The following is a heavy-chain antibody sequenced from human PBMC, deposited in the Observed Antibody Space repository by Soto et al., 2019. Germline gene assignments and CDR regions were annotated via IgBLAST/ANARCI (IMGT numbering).Heavy chain of an antibody. D-gene: IGHD3-10*01. CDR1: GYTFTSYD. CDR2: MNPNSCNT. J-gene: IGHJ3*02. V-gene: IGHV1-8*01. Sequence: QVQLVQSGAEVKKPGASVKVSCKASGYTFTSYDINWVRQATGQGLEWMGWMNPNSCNTGYAQKFQGTVTMTRNTSISTAYMELSSLRSEDTAVYYCARGINYYASGDDAFDIWGQGTMVTVSS. CDR3: ARGINYYASGDDAFDI.